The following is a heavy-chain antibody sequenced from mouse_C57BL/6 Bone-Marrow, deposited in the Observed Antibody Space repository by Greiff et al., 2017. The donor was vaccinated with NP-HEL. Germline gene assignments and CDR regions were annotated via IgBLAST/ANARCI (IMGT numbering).Heavy chain of an antibody. J-gene: IGHJ3*01. CDR1: GYTFTSYW. D-gene: IGHD2-1*01. Sequence: QVQLQQPGAELVQPGASVKMSCKASGYTFTSYWITWVKQRPGQGLEWIGDIYPGSGSTNYNEKFKSKATLTVYTSSSTVYMQRSSLTSNYSGVYYCAYYYALAYWGQGTLVTVSA. V-gene: IGHV1-55*01. CDR2: IYPGSGST. CDR3: AYYYALAY.